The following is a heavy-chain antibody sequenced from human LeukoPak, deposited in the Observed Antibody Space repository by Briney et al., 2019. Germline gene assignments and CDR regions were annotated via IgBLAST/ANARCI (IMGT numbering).Heavy chain of an antibody. CDR1: GFTFSSHG. V-gene: IGHV3-23*01. CDR3: ARAPGYRGFLDY. D-gene: IGHD6-13*01. CDR2: ISGSGDNT. J-gene: IGHJ4*02. Sequence: GGSLRLPCAASGFTFSSHGMSWVRQARGKGVEWVSTISGSGDNTYYADSVKGRFTISRDNSKNTLYLQMNSLRAEDTAVYYCARAPGYRGFLDYWGQGTLVTVSS.